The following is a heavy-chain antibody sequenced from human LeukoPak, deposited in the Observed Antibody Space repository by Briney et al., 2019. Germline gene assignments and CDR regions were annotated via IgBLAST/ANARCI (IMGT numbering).Heavy chain of an antibody. D-gene: IGHD5-18*01. CDR3: ARVTAMGDYYYYYMDV. Sequence: SETLSLTCTVSGGSISSSSYYWGWIRQPPGKGLEWIGGIYYSGSTYYNPSLKSRVTISVDTSKNQFSLKLSSVTAADTAVYYCARVTAMGDYYYYYMDVWGKGTTVTVSS. CDR1: GGSISSSSYY. V-gene: IGHV4-39*07. CDR2: IYYSGST. J-gene: IGHJ6*03.